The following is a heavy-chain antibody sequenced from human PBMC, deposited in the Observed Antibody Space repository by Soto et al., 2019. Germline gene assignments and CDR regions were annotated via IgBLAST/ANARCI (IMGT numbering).Heavy chain of an antibody. D-gene: IGHD6-6*01. Sequence: SVKVSCKASGGTFSSYAISWVRQAPGQGLEWMGGIIPIFGTANYAQKFQGRVTITADESTSTAYMELSSLRSEDTAVYYCASVRKYSSPEAYGLHYGMDVWGQGTTVTVSS. CDR2: IIPIFGTA. J-gene: IGHJ6*02. CDR3: ASVRKYSSPEAYGLHYGMDV. V-gene: IGHV1-69*13. CDR1: GGTFSSYA.